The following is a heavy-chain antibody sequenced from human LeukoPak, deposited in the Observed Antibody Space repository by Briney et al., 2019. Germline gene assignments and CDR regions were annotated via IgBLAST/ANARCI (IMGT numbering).Heavy chain of an antibody. V-gene: IGHV3-53*01. D-gene: IGHD1-1*01. CDR1: GFTVSSNY. CDR2: IYSGGST. CDR3: AKVEGASKASVY. J-gene: IGHJ4*02. Sequence: GGSLRLSCAASGFTVSSNYMSWVRQAPGKGLEWVSVIYSGGSTYYADSVKGRFTISRDNSKNTLYLQMYSLRAEDTAVYYCAKVEGASKASVYWGQGALVTVSS.